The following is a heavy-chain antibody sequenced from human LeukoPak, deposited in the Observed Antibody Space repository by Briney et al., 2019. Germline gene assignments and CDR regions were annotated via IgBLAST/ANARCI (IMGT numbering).Heavy chain of an antibody. V-gene: IGHV3-66*02. CDR1: GFTVNNNY. CDR3: ARGASLYSSGWYYPY. Sequence: GGSLRLSCAVSGFTVNNNYMSWVRQAPGKGLEWVSVIYSGGSTYYADSVKGRFTISRDNSKSTLYLQMNGLKAEDTAVYYCARGASLYSSGWYYPYWGQGTLVTVSS. D-gene: IGHD6-19*01. CDR2: IYSGGST. J-gene: IGHJ4*02.